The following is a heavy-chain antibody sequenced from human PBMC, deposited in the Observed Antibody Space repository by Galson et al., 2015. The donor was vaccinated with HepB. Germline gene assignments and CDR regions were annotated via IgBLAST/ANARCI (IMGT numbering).Heavy chain of an antibody. D-gene: IGHD6-19*01. J-gene: IGHJ1*01. CDR3: AREGRRAVAGSAEYFQH. CDR2: INPSGGST. V-gene: IGHV1-46*04. Sequence: SVKVSCKASGYTFTSYYMHWVRQAPGQGLEWMGIINPSGGSTSYAQKLQGRVTMTRDTSTSTVYMELSSLRSEDTAVYYCAREGRRAVAGSAEYFQHWGQGTLVTVSS. CDR1: GYTFTSYY.